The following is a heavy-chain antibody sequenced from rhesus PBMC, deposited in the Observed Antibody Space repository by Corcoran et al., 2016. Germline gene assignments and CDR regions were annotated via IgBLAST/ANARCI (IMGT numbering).Heavy chain of an antibody. CDR1: GYSFTSYW. J-gene: IGHJ5-1*01. D-gene: IGHD1-44*01. CDR2: IDPSDSDT. CDR3: ARRGNNNRFDV. Sequence: EVQLVQSGAEVKRPGESLKISCKTSGYSFTSYWISWVRKMPGKGLGWMGAIDPSDSDTRYSPSFQGQVTISAEKSISTAYLQWSSLKASDTATYYCARRGNNNRFDVWGPGVLVTVSS. V-gene: IGHV5-20*02.